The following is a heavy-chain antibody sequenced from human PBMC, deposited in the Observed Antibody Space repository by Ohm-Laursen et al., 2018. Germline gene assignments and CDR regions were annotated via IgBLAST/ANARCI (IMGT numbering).Heavy chain of an antibody. D-gene: IGHD4-17*01. CDR1: GFTFSNAW. CDR3: ARTTQYGEFIPWYFDL. CDR2: IGSISSVT. J-gene: IGHJ2*01. Sequence: SLRLSCAASGFTFSNAWMSWVRQAPGKGLEWVSYIGSISSVTYYADSVQGRFTLSRDDAKNSLYLQMNSLRAEDTALYYCARTTQYGEFIPWYFDLWGRGTLVTVSS. V-gene: IGHV3-11*06.